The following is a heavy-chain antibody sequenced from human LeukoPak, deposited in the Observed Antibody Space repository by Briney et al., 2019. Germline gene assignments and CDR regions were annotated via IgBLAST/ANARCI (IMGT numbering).Heavy chain of an antibody. V-gene: IGHV4-34*01. Sequence: SETLSLTCAVYGGSFSGYYWSWIRQPPGKGLEWIGEINHSGSTNYNPSLKSRVTISVDTSKNQFSLKLSSVTAADTAVYYCARGSGTYYYDSSGYYLGNFDYWGQGTLVTVSS. CDR3: ARGSGTYYYDSSGYYLGNFDY. J-gene: IGHJ4*02. CDR2: INHSGST. D-gene: IGHD3-22*01. CDR1: GGSFSGYY.